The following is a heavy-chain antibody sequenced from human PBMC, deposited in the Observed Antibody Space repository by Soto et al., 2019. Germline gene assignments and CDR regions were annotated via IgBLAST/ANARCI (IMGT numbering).Heavy chain of an antibody. CDR3: ARERSAAKYYYYYGMDV. Sequence: EASVKVSCKACGGTFSSYTISWVRQAPGQGLEWMGRIIPILGIANYAQKFQGRVTITAGKSTSTAYMELSSLRSEDTAVYYCARERSAAKYYYYYGMDVWAQRTTVTVSS. D-gene: IGHD2-2*01. CDR1: GGTFSSYT. J-gene: IGHJ6*02. V-gene: IGHV1-69*04. CDR2: IIPILGIA.